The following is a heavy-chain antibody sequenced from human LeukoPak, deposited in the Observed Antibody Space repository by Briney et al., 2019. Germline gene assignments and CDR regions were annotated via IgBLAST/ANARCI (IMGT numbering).Heavy chain of an antibody. CDR2: IWYDGSNK. CDR1: GFTFSSYG. Sequence: PGGSLRLSCAASGFTFSSYGMHWVRQAPGKGLEWVAVIWYDGSNKYYADSVKGRFTISRDNSKNTLYLQMNSLRAEDTAVYYCARDKRPRGQVGATTRVRYNWFDPWGQGTLVTVSS. D-gene: IGHD1-26*01. J-gene: IGHJ5*02. CDR3: ARDKRPRGQVGATTRVRYNWFDP. V-gene: IGHV3-33*01.